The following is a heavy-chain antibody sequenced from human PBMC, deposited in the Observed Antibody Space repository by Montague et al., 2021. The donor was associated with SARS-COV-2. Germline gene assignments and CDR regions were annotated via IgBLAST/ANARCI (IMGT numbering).Heavy chain of an antibody. CDR3: ARTSASSDY. Sequence: CAISGDSVSRNSAAWNRIRQSPSRGLEWLGRTYYRSKWYNDYAVSVNSRITINPDTSKNQISLQLNSVTPEDTAVYYCARTSASSDYWGQGTLVTVSS. J-gene: IGHJ4*02. CDR2: TYYRSKWYN. D-gene: IGHD1-26*01. CDR1: GDSVSRNSAA. V-gene: IGHV6-1*01.